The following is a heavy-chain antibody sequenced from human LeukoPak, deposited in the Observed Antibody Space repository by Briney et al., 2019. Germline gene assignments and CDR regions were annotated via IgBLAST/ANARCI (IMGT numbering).Heavy chain of an antibody. CDR2: ISGSGGST. D-gene: IGHD6-19*01. CDR3: AKQQRSIAVAGSDY. V-gene: IGHV3-23*01. J-gene: IGHJ4*02. CDR1: GFTFSSYA. Sequence: GGSLRLSCAASGFTFSSYAMSWVRQAPGKGLEWVSAISGSGGSTYYADSVKGRFTISRDNSKNTLYLQMNSLRAEDTAVYYCAKQQRSIAVAGSDYWGQGTLVTVSA.